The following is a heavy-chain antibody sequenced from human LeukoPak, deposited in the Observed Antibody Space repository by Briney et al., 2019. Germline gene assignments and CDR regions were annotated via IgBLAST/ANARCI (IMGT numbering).Heavy chain of an antibody. CDR2: ISSSSSNI. D-gene: IGHD3-3*01. CDR1: GFTFSSYS. J-gene: IGHJ4*02. V-gene: IGHV3-48*01. Sequence: GGSLRLSCAASGFTFSSYSMNWVRQAPGKGLEWVSYISSSSSNIYYADSVKGRFTISRDNAKNTLYLQMSSLRAEDTAVYYCAASGRTYYDFWSGYYKGYFDYWGQGTLVTVSS. CDR3: AASGRTYYDFWSGYYKGYFDY.